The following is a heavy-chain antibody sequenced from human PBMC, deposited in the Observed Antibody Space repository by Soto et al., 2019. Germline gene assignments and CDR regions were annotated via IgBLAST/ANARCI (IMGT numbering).Heavy chain of an antibody. J-gene: IGHJ4*02. CDR1: GFAFNDRW. Sequence: GGSLRLSCTASGFAFNDRWIHWVRQAPGKGLVWVSRIDGPASTTNYADSVKGRFTTSRDNAKNIAFLHMNSLTDEDTAVYYCARGGAMGVDYWGQGTLVTVSS. V-gene: IGHV3-74*01. CDR2: IDGPASTT. D-gene: IGHD1-26*01. CDR3: ARGGAMGVDY.